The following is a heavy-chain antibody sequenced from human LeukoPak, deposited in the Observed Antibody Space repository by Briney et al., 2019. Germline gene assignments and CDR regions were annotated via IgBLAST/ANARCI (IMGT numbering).Heavy chain of an antibody. J-gene: IGHJ4*02. CDR2: INPNSGGT. V-gene: IGHV1-2*06. CDR3: ARPARYYYDSSGYYLDY. Sequence: ASVKVSCKASGYTFTGYYMHWMRQAPGQGLGWMGRINPNSGGTNYAQKFQGRVTMTRDTSISTAYIELSRLRSDDTAVYYCARPARYYYDSSGYYLDYWGQGTLVTVSS. D-gene: IGHD3-22*01. CDR1: GYTFTGYY.